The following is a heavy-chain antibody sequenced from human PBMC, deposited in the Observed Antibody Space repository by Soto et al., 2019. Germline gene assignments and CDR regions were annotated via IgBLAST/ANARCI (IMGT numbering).Heavy chain of an antibody. V-gene: IGHV3-23*01. Sequence: LGLCCVACGVRVWSYAVGVFRQAPGKGLEWVSGFRAGGDDGTTYYADSVKGRFTISRDNSKNTLFLQMNSLRAEDTAIYYCAKKVSSGSGSHYFDYFGQGPLVTVSS. J-gene: IGHJ4*02. CDR3: AKKVSSGSGSHYFDY. CDR2: FRAGGDDGTT. D-gene: IGHD3-10*01. CDR1: GVRVWSYA.